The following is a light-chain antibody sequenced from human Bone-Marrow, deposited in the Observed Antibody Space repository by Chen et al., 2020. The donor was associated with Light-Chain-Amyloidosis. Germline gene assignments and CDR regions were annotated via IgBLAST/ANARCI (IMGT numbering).Light chain of an antibody. CDR1: KIGSTS. V-gene: IGLV3-21*02. Sequence: SYVLTQPSSVSVAPGQTATIAWGGNKIGSTSVHWYQQTPGQAPLLVVYDDSDRPSGIPERLSGTNSGNTVTLTLSRVEAGDEADYYCQVWERSSDRPVFGGGTKLAVL. CDR3: QVWERSSDRPV. CDR2: DDS. J-gene: IGLJ3*02.